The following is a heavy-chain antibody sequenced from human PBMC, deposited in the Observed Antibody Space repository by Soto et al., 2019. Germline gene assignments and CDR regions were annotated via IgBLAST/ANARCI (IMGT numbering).Heavy chain of an antibody. J-gene: IGHJ6*02. V-gene: IGHV3-23*01. D-gene: IGHD3-16*02. CDR2: ISGSGGST. Sequence: GGSLRLSCAASGFTFSSYAMSWVRQAPGKGLEWVSAISGSGGSTYYEDSVKGRFTISRDNSKNRLYLQMNSLRAEDTAVNYCANSRDKGYPDYYYGMDVWGQGNTVTVSS. CDR3: ANSRDKGYPDYYYGMDV. CDR1: GFTFSSYA.